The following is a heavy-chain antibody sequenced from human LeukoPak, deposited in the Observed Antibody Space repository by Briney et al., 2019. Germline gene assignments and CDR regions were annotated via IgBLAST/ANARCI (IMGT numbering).Heavy chain of an antibody. CDR2: IYRSGST. D-gene: IGHD4-23*01. CDR1: GGSLSSYY. V-gene: IGHV4-4*07. J-gene: IGHJ5*02. CDR3: ARDSGTTGVVKFDP. Sequence: PSETLSLTCTVSGGSLSSYYWSWIRQPAGKGLEWIGRIYRSGSTDYNPSLKSRVTMSVDTSKNKFSLKLSSVTAADTAVYYCARDSGTTGVVKFDPWGQGTLVTVSS.